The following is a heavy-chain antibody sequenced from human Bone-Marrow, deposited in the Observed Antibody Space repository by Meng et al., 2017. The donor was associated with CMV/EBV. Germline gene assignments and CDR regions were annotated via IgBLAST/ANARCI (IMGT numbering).Heavy chain of an antibody. CDR1: GGTFSSYT. CDR2: IISILGIA. D-gene: IGHD6-6*01. CDR3: ARDRKQLVPDFDY. Sequence: SVKVSCKASGGTFSSYTISWVRQAPGQGLEWMGRIISILGIANYAQKFQGRVTITADKSTSTAYMELSSLRSDDTAVYYCARDRKQLVPDFDYWGQGTLVTVSS. J-gene: IGHJ4*02. V-gene: IGHV1-69*04.